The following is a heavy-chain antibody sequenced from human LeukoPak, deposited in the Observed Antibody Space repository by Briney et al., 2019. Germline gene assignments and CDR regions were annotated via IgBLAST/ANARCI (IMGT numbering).Heavy chain of an antibody. CDR1: GGSISSGDYY. V-gene: IGHV4-30-4*01. Sequence: SQTLSLTCTVSGGSISSGDYYWSWIRQPPGKGLEWIGYIYYSGSTYYSPSLKSRVTISVDTSKNQFSLKLSSVTAADTAVYYCARAPGWLYFDYWGQGTLVTVSS. D-gene: IGHD5-12*01. CDR2: IYYSGST. J-gene: IGHJ4*02. CDR3: ARAPGWLYFDY.